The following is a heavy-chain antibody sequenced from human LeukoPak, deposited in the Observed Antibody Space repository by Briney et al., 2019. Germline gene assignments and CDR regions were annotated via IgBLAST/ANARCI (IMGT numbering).Heavy chain of an antibody. V-gene: IGHV3-48*01. CDR3: ARDPSSWYYYYMDV. D-gene: IGHD6-13*01. Sequence: GGSLRLSCADSGFTFSSYSMNWVRHAPGKRLEWVSYISSSSSTIYYADSVKGRFTISRDNAKNSLYLQMNSLRAEDTAVYYCARDPSSWYYYYMDVWGKGTTVTVSS. CDR1: GFTFSSYS. CDR2: ISSSSSTI. J-gene: IGHJ6*03.